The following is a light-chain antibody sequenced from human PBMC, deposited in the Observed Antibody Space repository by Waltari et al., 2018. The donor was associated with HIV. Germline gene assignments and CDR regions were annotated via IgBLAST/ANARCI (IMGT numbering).Light chain of an antibody. CDR1: STQNGNNY. CDR2: RNT. CDR3: VTWADKSSGPVV. Sequence: QSVLTQPPSASGTPGQRLTITCSCSSTQNGNNYVHWYQHLPGKAPKLLIYRNTQRAWGVPTGFFGSKSVPSAALAIRGLRSEDGADYYCVTWADKSSGPVVFGGGTKVTVL. J-gene: IGLJ2*01. V-gene: IGLV1-47*01.